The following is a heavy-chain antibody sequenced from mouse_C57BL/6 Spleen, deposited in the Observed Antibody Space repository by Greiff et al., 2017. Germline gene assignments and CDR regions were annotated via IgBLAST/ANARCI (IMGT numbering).Heavy chain of an antibody. V-gene: IGHV2-2*01. CDR2: IWSGGIT. J-gene: IGHJ4*01. CDR3: ASYDGYQYYTKDY. Sequence: VQLQQSGPGLVQPSQSLSITCTVSGFSLTSYGVYLVCQSPGRGLEWLVVIWSGGITVYNAAFISRLSISKDNSKSKVFFKMNSQHADDTAIYYCASYDGYQYYTKDYWRKGTSVTVSS. D-gene: IGHD2-3*01. CDR1: GFSLTSYG.